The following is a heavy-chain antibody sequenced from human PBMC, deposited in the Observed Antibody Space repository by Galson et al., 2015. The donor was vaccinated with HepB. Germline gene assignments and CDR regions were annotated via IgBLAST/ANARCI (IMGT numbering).Heavy chain of an antibody. Sequence: SVKVSCKVSGYTLIELSMHWVRQAPGKGPEWMGSFDPGDGETIYAQNFQGRVTMTEDTSTDTACMELTSLRSEDTAIYYCATQKLGTGWDPHAFDIWGQGTMVTVSS. CDR3: ATQKLGTGWDPHAFDI. CDR1: GYTLIELS. D-gene: IGHD7-27*01. CDR2: FDPGDGET. V-gene: IGHV1-24*01. J-gene: IGHJ3*02.